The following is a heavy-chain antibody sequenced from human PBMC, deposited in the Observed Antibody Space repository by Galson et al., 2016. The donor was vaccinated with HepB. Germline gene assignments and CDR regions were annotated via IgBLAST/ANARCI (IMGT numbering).Heavy chain of an antibody. CDR3: ARGDGTGYHHSPDY. CDR1: GFTFSNYW. J-gene: IGHJ4*02. Sequence: SLRLSCAASGFTFSNYWMNWVRQAPGKGLVWVSRIVSDGSTSTYADSVKGRFTSSRDNARNTLYLQMNSLRAEDTAVYYCARGDGTGYHHSPDYWGQGTLVTVSS. CDR2: IVSDGSTS. V-gene: IGHV3-74*01. D-gene: IGHD3-10*01.